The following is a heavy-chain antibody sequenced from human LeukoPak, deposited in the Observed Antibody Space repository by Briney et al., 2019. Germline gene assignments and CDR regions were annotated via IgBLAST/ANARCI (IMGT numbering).Heavy chain of an antibody. D-gene: IGHD6-19*01. Sequence: GGSLRLSCAASGFTFSSYAMSWVRQAPGKGLEWVSAISGSGGSTYYADSVKGRFTISRDNSKNTLYLQMNSLRAEDTAVCYCAKGDRPYSSGWYNQFDYWGQGTLVTVSS. CDR1: GFTFSSYA. J-gene: IGHJ4*02. CDR3: AKGDRPYSSGWYNQFDY. CDR2: ISGSGGST. V-gene: IGHV3-23*01.